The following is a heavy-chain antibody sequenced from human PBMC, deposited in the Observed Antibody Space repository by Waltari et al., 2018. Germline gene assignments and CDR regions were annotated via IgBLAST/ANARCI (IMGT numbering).Heavy chain of an antibody. CDR3: ARGGAVAATFYY. CDR1: GGSFSGYY. CDR2: INHSGRP. V-gene: IGHV4-34*01. J-gene: IGHJ4*02. D-gene: IGHD2-15*01. Sequence: QVQLQQWGAGLLKPSETLSLTCAVYGGSFSGYYWRWIRQPPGKGLEWIGEINHSGRPNYSPSLHSRVTISVAASKSQFSLKLSSVTAAYTSVYDCARGGAVAATFYYWGQGTLVTVSS.